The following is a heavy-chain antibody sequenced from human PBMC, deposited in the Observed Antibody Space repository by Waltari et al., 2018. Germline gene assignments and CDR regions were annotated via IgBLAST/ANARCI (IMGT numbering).Heavy chain of an antibody. J-gene: IGHJ6*02. Sequence: EVQLVESGGGLAQPGGSLRPSCEVSGFTFLTYWMPCVRQVPGKGLVWVARINSDGSTINDADSVKGRFTISRDNAKNTVYLQMNSLRVEDTAVYFCARVRLAHYDYFGFDVWGQGTTVTVSS. CDR1: GFTFLTYW. CDR2: INSDGSTI. D-gene: IGHD6-6*01. V-gene: IGHV3-74*01. CDR3: ARVRLAHYDYFGFDV.